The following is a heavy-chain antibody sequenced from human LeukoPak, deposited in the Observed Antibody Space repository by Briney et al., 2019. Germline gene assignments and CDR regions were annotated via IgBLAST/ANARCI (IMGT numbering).Heavy chain of an antibody. CDR1: GGSISSSNW. J-gene: IGHJ3*02. D-gene: IGHD6-13*01. CDR2: INHSGST. CDR3: ARGRGRQQLVPRAFDI. Sequence: SETLSLTCAVSGGSISSSNWWSWVRQPPGKGLEWIGEINHSGSTNYNPSLKSRVTISVDTSKNQFSLKLSSVTAADTAVYYCARGRGRQQLVPRAFDIWGQGTMVTVSS. V-gene: IGHV4-4*02.